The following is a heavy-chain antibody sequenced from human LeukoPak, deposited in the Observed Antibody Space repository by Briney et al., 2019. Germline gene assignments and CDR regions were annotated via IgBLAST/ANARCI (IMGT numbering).Heavy chain of an antibody. CDR3: ARGSVGSVAGTGDY. D-gene: IGHD6-19*01. CDR2: ISQSGSIV. CDR1: GFTFSNYS. J-gene: IGHJ4*02. Sequence: SGGSLRLSCAASGFTFSNYSMNWVRQVPGKGLEWVSYISQSGSIVYHAESVKGRFTISRDDARASLQLQMNSLRDEDTAVYYCARGSVGSVAGTGDYWGQGTLVTVSS. V-gene: IGHV3-48*02.